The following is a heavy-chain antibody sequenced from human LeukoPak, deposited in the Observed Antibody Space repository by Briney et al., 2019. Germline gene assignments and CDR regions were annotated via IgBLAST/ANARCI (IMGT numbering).Heavy chain of an antibody. J-gene: IGHJ6*02. D-gene: IGHD3-10*01. CDR3: GSGSYQAYYYGMDV. Sequence: PGGSLRLSCAASGFTFSSYAMSWVRQAPGKGLEWVSSISSSSSYIYYADSVKGRFTISRDNAKNSLYLQMNSLRAEDTAVYYCGSGSYQAYYYGMDVWGQGTTVTVSS. V-gene: IGHV3-21*01. CDR1: GFTFSSYA. CDR2: ISSSSSYI.